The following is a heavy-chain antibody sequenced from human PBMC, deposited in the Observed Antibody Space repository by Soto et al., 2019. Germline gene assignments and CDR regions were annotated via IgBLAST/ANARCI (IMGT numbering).Heavy chain of an antibody. CDR2: ISGSGGST. J-gene: IGHJ5*02. Sequence: GGSLRLSCAASGFTFSSYAMSWVRQAPGKGLEWVSAISGSGGSTYYADSVKGRFTISRDNSKNTLYLQMNSLRAEDTAVYYCAKDHQLLNAAYNWFDPWGQGTLVTVSS. D-gene: IGHD2-2*01. V-gene: IGHV3-23*01. CDR1: GFTFSSYA. CDR3: AKDHQLLNAAYNWFDP.